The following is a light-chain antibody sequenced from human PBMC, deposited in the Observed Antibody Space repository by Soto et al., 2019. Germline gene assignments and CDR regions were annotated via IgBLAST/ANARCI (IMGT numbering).Light chain of an antibody. Sequence: DIQLTQSPSFLSASVVDRVTITCRASQDINTHLAWYQQKPGKAPKLLIFAASTLQNGVPSRFSGSGSGTDFTVTITSLQPEDFATYYCQQRKSYPITFGQGTRLEIK. CDR1: QDINTH. CDR2: AAS. J-gene: IGKJ5*01. CDR3: QQRKSYPIT. V-gene: IGKV1-9*01.